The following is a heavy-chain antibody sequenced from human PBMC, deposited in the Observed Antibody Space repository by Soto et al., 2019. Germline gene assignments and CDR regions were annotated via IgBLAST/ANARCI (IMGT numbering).Heavy chain of an antibody. CDR2: IYSGGST. CDR3: ARGGCSSTSCYGLRYNWFDP. CDR1: GFTVSSNF. V-gene: IGHV3-66*01. Sequence: DVQLVESGGGLVQPGGSLRLSCAASGFTVSSNFMSWVRQATGKGLEWVSVIYSGGSTYYADSVKGRFTISRDNSKNTLYLQMNRLRAEDTAVYHCARGGCSSTSCYGLRYNWFDPWGQGTLVTVSS. D-gene: IGHD2-2*01. J-gene: IGHJ5*02.